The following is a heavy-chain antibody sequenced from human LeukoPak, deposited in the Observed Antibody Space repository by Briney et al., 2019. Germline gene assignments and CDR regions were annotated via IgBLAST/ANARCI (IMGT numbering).Heavy chain of an antibody. V-gene: IGHV4-38-2*01. CDR3: ARGSRYGDYFYYFDY. J-gene: IGHJ4*02. CDR1: GYSISSGYY. D-gene: IGHD4-17*01. Sequence: SETLSLTCAVSGYSISSGYYWGWIRQPPGKGLEWIGSIYHSGSTYYNPSLKSRVTISVDTSKNQFSLKLSSVTAADTAVYYCARGSRYGDYFYYFDYWGQGTLVTVSS. CDR2: IYHSGST.